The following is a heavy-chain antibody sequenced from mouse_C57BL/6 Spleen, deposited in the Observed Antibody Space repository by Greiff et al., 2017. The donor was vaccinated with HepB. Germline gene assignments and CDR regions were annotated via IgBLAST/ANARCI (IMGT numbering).Heavy chain of an antibody. Sequence: QVQLQQPGAELVKPGASVKMSCKASGYTFTSYWITWVKQRPGQGLEWIGDIYPGSGSTNYNEKFKSKATLTVDTSSSTAYMQLSSLTSEDSAVYYCAVIYYDYDVVAYWGQGTLVTVSA. CDR2: IYPGSGST. V-gene: IGHV1-55*01. CDR1: GYTFTSYW. CDR3: AVIYYDYDVVAY. D-gene: IGHD2-4*01. J-gene: IGHJ3*01.